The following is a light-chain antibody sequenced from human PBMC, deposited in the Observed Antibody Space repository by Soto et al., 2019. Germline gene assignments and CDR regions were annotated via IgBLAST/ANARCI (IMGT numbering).Light chain of an antibody. J-gene: IGKJ4*01. CDR2: KAS. CDR1: QTISSW. Sequence: DIPMSQSPSTLSASVGDRVTITCRASQTISSWLAWYQQKPGKAPNLLIYKASNLESGVPSRFSGSGSGTEFTLTISSLQPDDFATYHCQQYNSYPLTFGGGTKVEIK. CDR3: QQYNSYPLT. V-gene: IGKV1-5*03.